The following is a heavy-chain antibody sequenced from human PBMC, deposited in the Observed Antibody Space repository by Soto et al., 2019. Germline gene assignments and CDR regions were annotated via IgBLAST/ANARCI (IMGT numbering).Heavy chain of an antibody. CDR3: ARDIFVLVPAAEGVDYYGMDV. V-gene: IGHV3-33*01. D-gene: IGHD2-2*01. CDR2: IWYDGSNK. Sequence: LRLSCAASGFTFSSYGMPWVRQAPGKGLEWVAVIWYDGSNKYYADSVKGRFTISRDNSKNTLYLQMNSLRAEDTAVYYCARDIFVLVPAAEGVDYYGMDVWGQGTTVTVSS. CDR1: GFTFSSYG. J-gene: IGHJ6*02.